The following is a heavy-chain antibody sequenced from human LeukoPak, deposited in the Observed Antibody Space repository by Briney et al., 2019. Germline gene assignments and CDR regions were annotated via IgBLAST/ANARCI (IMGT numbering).Heavy chain of an antibody. CDR2: IKSKTDGGTT. Sequence: GGSLRLSCAASGFTFSNAWMSWVRQAPGKGLEWVGRIKSKTDGGTTDYAAPVKGRFTISRDDSKNTLYLQMNSLKTEDTAVYYCTTSIVVVVAGTSSSSPRPTVTDYWGQGTLVTVSS. V-gene: IGHV3-15*01. J-gene: IGHJ4*02. CDR3: TTSIVVVVAGTSSSSPRPTVTDY. D-gene: IGHD2-15*01. CDR1: GFTFSNAW.